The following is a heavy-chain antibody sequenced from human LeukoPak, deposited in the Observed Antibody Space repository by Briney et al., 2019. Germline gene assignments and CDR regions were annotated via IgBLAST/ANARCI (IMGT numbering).Heavy chain of an antibody. J-gene: IGHJ4*02. V-gene: IGHV3-30*03. Sequence: GGSLRLSCAASGFTFSNYGMHWVRQAPGKGLEWLAFISWDGNVKTCADSVEGRFTISRDSPKNTLFLQMNSLRAEDTAVYYCARDLSMSYSVDYWGQGTLVTVSS. CDR3: ARDLSMSYSVDY. CDR2: ISWDGNVK. D-gene: IGHD2-21*01. CDR1: GFTFSNYG.